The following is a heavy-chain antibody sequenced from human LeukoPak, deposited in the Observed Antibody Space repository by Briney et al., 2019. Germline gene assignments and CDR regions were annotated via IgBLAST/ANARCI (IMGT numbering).Heavy chain of an antibody. J-gene: IGHJ4*02. V-gene: IGHV4-59*01. CDR3: AREGGYCSGGSCLPDY. CDR2: IYYSGST. Sequence: PSETLSLTCTVSGGSISSYYWSWIRQPPGKGLEWIGYIYYSGSTNYNPSLKSRVTISVDTSKNQFSLKLSSVTAADTAVSYCAREGGYCSGGSCLPDYWGQGTLVTVSS. CDR1: GGSISSYY. D-gene: IGHD2-15*01.